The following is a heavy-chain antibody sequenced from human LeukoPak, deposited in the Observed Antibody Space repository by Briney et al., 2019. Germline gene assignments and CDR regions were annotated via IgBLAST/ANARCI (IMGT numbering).Heavy chain of an antibody. CDR3: ARPSNSASLDSFDI. CDR2: IYPGDSDT. D-gene: IGHD1-26*01. V-gene: IGHV5-51*01. J-gene: IGHJ3*02. Sequence: GESLKISCKGSGYSFNNYWIGWVRQMPREGLEWMGIIYPGDSDTRYSPSFQGQVTISADKSISTAYLQWSSLKASDTAMYYCARPSNSASLDSFDIWGQGTMVSVSS. CDR1: GYSFNNYW.